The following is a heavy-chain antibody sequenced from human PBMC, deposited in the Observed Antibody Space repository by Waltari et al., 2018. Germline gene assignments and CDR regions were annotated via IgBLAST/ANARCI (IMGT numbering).Heavy chain of an antibody. Sequence: QVQLQESGPGLVKPSETLSLTCTVSGGSISSYYWSWIRQPPGKGLEWIGYIYYSGSTNYTPSLKSRVTISGDTSKNQFSRKLSSVTAADTAVYYCARGGALGYCSSTSCYGDPPDYWGQGTLVTVSS. CDR2: IYYSGST. CDR3: ARGGALGYCSSTSCYGDPPDY. J-gene: IGHJ4*02. V-gene: IGHV4-59*01. CDR1: GGSISSYY. D-gene: IGHD2-2*01.